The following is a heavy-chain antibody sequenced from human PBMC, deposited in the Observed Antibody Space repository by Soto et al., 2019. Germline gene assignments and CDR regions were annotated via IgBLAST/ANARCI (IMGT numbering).Heavy chain of an antibody. CDR3: ARGKQWLGSYYYMDV. D-gene: IGHD6-19*01. CDR1: GGSISGYY. Sequence: KASETLSLTCTVSGGSISGYYWSWIRQPPGKGLEWIGYIYYSGSTNYNPSLKSRVTISVDTSKNQFSLKLSSVTAADTAVYYCARGKQWLGSYYYMDVWGKGTTVTVSS. J-gene: IGHJ6*03. CDR2: IYYSGST. V-gene: IGHV4-59*01.